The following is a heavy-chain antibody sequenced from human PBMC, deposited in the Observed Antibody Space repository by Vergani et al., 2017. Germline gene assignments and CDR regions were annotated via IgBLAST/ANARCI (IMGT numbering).Heavy chain of an antibody. V-gene: IGHV4-34*01. Sequence: QVQLQQWGAGLLKPSETLSLTCAVYGGSFSGYYWSWIRQPPGKGLEWNGEINHSGSTNYNPSLKSRVTISVDTSKNQFSLKLGSVTAADTAVYYCARGEVGYWGQGTLVTVSS. CDR1: GGSFSGYY. CDR3: ARGEVGY. J-gene: IGHJ4*02. CDR2: INHSGST. D-gene: IGHD1-26*01.